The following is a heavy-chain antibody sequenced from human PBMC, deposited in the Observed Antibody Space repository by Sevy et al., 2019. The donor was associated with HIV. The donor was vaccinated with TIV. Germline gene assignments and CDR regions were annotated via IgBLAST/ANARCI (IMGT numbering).Heavy chain of an antibody. V-gene: IGHV3-30*18. CDR2: ISYDGSNK. CDR1: GFTFSSYG. D-gene: IGHD6-13*01. J-gene: IGHJ6*02. Sequence: GGSLRLSCAASGFTFSSYGMHWVRQAPGKGLEWVAVISYDGSNKYYANSVKGRFTISRDNSKNTRYLQMNSLGAEDTAVYYCAKATRGFVRIAAAGTHHSYYGMDVWGQGTTVTVSS. CDR3: AKATRGFVRIAAAGTHHSYYGMDV.